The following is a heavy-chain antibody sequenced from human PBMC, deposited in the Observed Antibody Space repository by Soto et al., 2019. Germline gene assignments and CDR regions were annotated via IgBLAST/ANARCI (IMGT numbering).Heavy chain of an antibody. CDR2: INHSGST. J-gene: IGHJ4*02. Sequence: QVQLQQWGAGLLKPSETLSLTCAVYGGSFSGYYWSWIRQPPGKGLEWIGEINHSGSTNCNPSLKSRVTISVDTSKNQFSLKLSSVTAADTAVYYCARKYSSGWYHFDYWGQGTLVTVSS. CDR3: ARKYSSGWYHFDY. V-gene: IGHV4-34*01. CDR1: GGSFSGYY. D-gene: IGHD6-19*01.